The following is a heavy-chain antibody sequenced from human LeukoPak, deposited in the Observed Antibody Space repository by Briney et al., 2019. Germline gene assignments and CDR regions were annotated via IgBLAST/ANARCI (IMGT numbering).Heavy chain of an antibody. D-gene: IGHD2-2*02. J-gene: IGHJ6*02. V-gene: IGHV1-69*01. CDR1: GGTFSSYA. CDR2: IIPIFGTA. CDR3: ARAGGYCSSTSCHTLYYYYGMDV. Sequence: SVTVSCKASGGTFSSYAISWVRQAPGQGLEWMGGIIPIFGTANYAQKFQGRVTITADESTSTAYMELSSLRSEDTAVYYCARAGGYCSSTSCHTLYYYYGMDVWGQGTTVTVSS.